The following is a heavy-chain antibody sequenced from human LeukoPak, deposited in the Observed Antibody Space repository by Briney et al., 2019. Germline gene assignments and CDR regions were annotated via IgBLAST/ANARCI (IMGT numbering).Heavy chain of an antibody. CDR1: GFTVSSNY. CDR3: AKGLARFGYGALLDF. Sequence: GGSLRLSCAASGFTVSSNYMSWVRQAPGKGLEWVSVIYSGGSTYYADSVKGRFTISRDNSKNTQYLQMNSLRAEDTAVYYCAKGLARFGYGALLDFWGQGTLVTVSS. CDR2: IYSGGST. J-gene: IGHJ4*02. V-gene: IGHV3-53*05. D-gene: IGHD4/OR15-4a*01.